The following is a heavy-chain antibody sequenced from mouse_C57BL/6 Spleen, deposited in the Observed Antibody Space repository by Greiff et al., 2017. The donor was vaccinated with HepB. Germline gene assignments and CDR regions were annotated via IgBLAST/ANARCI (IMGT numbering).Heavy chain of an antibody. V-gene: IGHV1-59*01. J-gene: IGHJ2*01. CDR2: IDPSDSYT. CDR1: GYTFTSYW. Sequence: VQLQQPGAELVRPGTSVKLSCKASGYTFTSYWMHWVKQRPGQGLEWIGVIDPSDSYTNYNQKFKGKATLTVDTSSSTAYMQLSSLTSEDSAVYYCARGEEFDYWGQGTTLTVSS. CDR3: ARGEEFDY.